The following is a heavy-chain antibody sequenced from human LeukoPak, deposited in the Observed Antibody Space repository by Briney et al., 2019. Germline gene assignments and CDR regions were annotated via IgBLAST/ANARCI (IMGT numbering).Heavy chain of an antibody. CDR2: ISSSGGAT. V-gene: IGHV3-23*01. Sequence: PGGSLRLSCEVSGFTFSHYAMTWVRQAPGKGLDWVSSISSSGGATYYADSVKGRFTTSRDDSKNTLYLQMNSLKAEDTAVYYCAKDSSPRAADELDYWGQGTLVTVSS. CDR3: AKDSSPRAADELDY. J-gene: IGHJ4*02. CDR1: GFTFSHYA. D-gene: IGHD6-13*01.